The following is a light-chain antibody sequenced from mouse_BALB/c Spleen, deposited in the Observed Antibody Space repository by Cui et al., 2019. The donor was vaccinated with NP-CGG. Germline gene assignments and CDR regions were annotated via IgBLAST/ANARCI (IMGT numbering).Light chain of an antibody. V-gene: IGLV1*01. Sequence: AVVTQESAPTTSPGETVTLTCRSSTGAVTTNNYANWVQEKPDHLFTGLIGGTNNRAPGVPARFSGSLIGDKAALTITGAQTEDEAIYFCALWYSSHWVFGGGTKLTVL. CDR1: TGAVTTNNY. J-gene: IGLJ1*01. CDR2: GTN. CDR3: ALWYSSHWV.